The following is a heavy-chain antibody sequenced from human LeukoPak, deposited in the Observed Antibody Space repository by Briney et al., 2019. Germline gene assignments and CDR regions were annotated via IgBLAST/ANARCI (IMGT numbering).Heavy chain of an antibody. D-gene: IGHD6-19*01. V-gene: IGHV1-2*02. J-gene: IGHJ1*01. CDR1: GYTFTGYY. CDR3: ARLASVPG. Sequence: ASVKVSCKASGYTFTGYYIHWVRQAPGQGLEWMGWIHPNSGGTSYAQRFQGRVTMTRDTSISTAYMELSSLRSDDTALYFCARLASVPGWGQGTLVTVSS. CDR2: IHPNSGGT.